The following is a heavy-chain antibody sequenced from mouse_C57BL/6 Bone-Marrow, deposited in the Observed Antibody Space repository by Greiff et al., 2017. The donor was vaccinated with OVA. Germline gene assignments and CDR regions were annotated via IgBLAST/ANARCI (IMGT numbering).Heavy chain of an antibody. V-gene: IGHV1-53*01. CDR2: INPSNGGT. Sequence: VQLQQPGTELVKPGASVKLSCKASGYTFTSYWMHWVKQRPGQGLEWIGNINPSNGGTNYNEKFKSKATLTVDKSSSTAYMQLSSLTSEDSAVYYCARGGGSSFWAMDYWGQGTSVTVSS. D-gene: IGHD1-1*01. CDR1: GYTFTSYW. J-gene: IGHJ4*01. CDR3: ARGGGSSFWAMDY.